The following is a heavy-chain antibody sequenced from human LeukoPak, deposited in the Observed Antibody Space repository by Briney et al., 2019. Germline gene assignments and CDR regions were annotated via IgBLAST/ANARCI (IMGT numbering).Heavy chain of an antibody. V-gene: IGHV3-23*01. CDR3: AKAPAVADFNWSDP. CDR2: ISGSGGST. J-gene: IGHJ5*02. Sequence: QTGGSLRLSCAASGFTFSSYAMSWVRQAPGKGLEWVSAISGSGGSTYYADSVKGRFTISRDNSKNTLYLQMNSLRAEDTAVYYCAKAPAVADFNWSDPWGQGTLVTVSS. D-gene: IGHD6-19*01. CDR1: GFTFSSYA.